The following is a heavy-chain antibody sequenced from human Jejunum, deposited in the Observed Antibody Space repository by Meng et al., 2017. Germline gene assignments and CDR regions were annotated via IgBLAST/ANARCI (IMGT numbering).Heavy chain of an antibody. V-gene: IGHV5-51*01. CDR3: ARHPRNYHDGSGYYGDDTCDI. CDR1: GYSFTNYW. Sequence: GESLKISCKGSGYSFTNYWIGWVRQMPGKGLEWMGVLFPRNSDTSYSPSFQGQVTISADKSITTAYLQWSSLKVSDTAMYYCARHPRNYHDGSGYYGDDTCDIWGQGTMVTVSS. D-gene: IGHD3-22*01. CDR2: LFPRNSDT. J-gene: IGHJ3*02.